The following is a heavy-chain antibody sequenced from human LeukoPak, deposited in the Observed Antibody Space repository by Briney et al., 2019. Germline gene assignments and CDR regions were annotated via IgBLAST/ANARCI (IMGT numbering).Heavy chain of an antibody. CDR3: SVGYFEPFDH. CDR2: LSYTGKT. Sequence: SETLSLTCNVSGVSVSTSHWNWIRQRPGKGLEWIGCLSYTGKTDYNPSLKSRVSISLGSSNNHFSLKLTSVTAADTAVYYCSVGYFEPFDHWGQGILVTVSS. CDR1: GVSVSTSH. J-gene: IGHJ4*02. V-gene: IGHV4-59*02. D-gene: IGHD2/OR15-2a*01.